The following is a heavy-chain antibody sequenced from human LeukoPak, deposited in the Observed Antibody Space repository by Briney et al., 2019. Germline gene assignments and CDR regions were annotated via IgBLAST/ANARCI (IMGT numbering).Heavy chain of an antibody. V-gene: IGHV3-23*01. J-gene: IGHJ4*02. D-gene: IGHD5-18*01. CDR3: AKSRGYSYGFLYDY. CDR1: GFTFSSYA. Sequence: GGSLRLSCAAFGFTFSSYAMSWVRQAPGKGLEWVSAISGSGGSTYCADSVKGRFTISRDNSKNTLYLQMNSLRAEDTAVYYCAKSRGYSYGFLYDYWGQGTLVTVSS. CDR2: ISGSGGST.